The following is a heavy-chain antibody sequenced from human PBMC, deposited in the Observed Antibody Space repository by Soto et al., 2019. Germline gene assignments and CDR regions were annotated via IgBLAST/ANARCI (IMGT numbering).Heavy chain of an antibody. CDR2: IYWDDAK. Sequence: QITLKESGPTLVKPTQTLTLTCTFSGFSLSTSGVGVGWIRQPPGKALEWLALIYWDDAKHYSPSLKSRLTNTQEPPKHQVVLIMTNMDPVDTATYYCAHKGGGDRILDYWGQGTLVTVSS. CDR3: AHKGGGDRILDY. V-gene: IGHV2-5*02. D-gene: IGHD3-16*01. CDR1: GFSLSTSGVG. J-gene: IGHJ4*02.